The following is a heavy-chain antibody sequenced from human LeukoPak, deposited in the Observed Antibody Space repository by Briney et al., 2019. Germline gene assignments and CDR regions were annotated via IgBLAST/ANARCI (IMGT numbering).Heavy chain of an antibody. CDR2: IYYSGST. D-gene: IGHD1-26*01. V-gene: IGHV4-59*01. CDR3: ARRVGDKDYFDY. J-gene: IGHJ4*02. Sequence: PSETLSLTCTVSGGSISSYYWSWIRQPLGKGLEWIGYIYYSGSTNYNPSLKSRVTISVDTSKNQFSLKLSSVTAADTAVYYCARRVGDKDYFDYWGQGTLVTVSS. CDR1: GGSISSYY.